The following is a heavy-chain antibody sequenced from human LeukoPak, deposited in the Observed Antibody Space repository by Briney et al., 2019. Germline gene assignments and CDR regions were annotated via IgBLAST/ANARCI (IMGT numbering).Heavy chain of an antibody. CDR2: INHSGST. CDR3: ACDSSSFDL. Sequence: PSETLSLTCAVYGGSFSGYYWSWIRQPPGKGLEWIGEINHSGSTNYNSSLKSRVTISVDTSKNQFSLKLSSVTAADTAVYYCACDSSSFDLWGRGTLVTVSS. J-gene: IGHJ2*01. V-gene: IGHV4-34*01. CDR1: GGSFSGYY. D-gene: IGHD6-13*01.